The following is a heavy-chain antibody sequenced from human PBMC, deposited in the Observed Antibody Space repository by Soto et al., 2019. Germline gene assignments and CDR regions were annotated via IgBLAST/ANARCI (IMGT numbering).Heavy chain of an antibody. CDR1: GGSISSYY. Sequence: PSETLSLTCTVSGGSISSYYWSWIRQPPGKGLEWIGYIYYSGSTNCNPSLKSRVTISVDTSKNQFSLKLSSVTAADTAVYYCARRYGANFDYWGQGTLVTVSS. CDR2: IYYSGST. J-gene: IGHJ4*02. D-gene: IGHD4-17*01. V-gene: IGHV4-59*08. CDR3: ARRYGANFDY.